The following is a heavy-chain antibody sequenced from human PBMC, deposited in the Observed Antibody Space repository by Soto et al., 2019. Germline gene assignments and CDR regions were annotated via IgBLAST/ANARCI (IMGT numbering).Heavy chain of an antibody. CDR2: ISTSSSYT. J-gene: IGHJ6*02. Sequence: GGSLRLSCAASGFIFSDYYMNWIRQAPGKGLEWISYISTSSSYTNYADSVKGRFTISRDNSKNTLYLQMNSLRAEDTAVYYCARDGGSSAFGYGMDVWGQGTTVTVSS. CDR1: GFIFSDYY. D-gene: IGHD3-16*01. CDR3: ARDGGSSAFGYGMDV. V-gene: IGHV3-11*06.